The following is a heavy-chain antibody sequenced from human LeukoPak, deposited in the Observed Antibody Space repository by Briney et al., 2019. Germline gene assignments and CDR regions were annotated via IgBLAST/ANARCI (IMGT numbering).Heavy chain of an antibody. Sequence: PSETLSLTCAVYGGSFSGYYWSWIRQPPGKGLEWIGEINHSGSTNYNPSLKSRVTISVDTSKNQFSLKLSSVTAADTAVYYCVYDFWSGWGEAFDIWGQGTMVTVSS. CDR1: GGSFSGYY. CDR3: VYDFWSGWGEAFDI. CDR2: INHSGST. V-gene: IGHV4-34*01. D-gene: IGHD3/OR15-3a*01. J-gene: IGHJ3*02.